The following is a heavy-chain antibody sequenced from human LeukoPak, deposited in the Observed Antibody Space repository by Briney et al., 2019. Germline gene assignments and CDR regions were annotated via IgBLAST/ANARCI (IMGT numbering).Heavy chain of an antibody. CDR3: ARPVPSRLGWFDP. V-gene: IGHV4-39*01. D-gene: IGHD1-1*01. J-gene: IGHJ5*02. Sequence: PSETLSLTCTVSGGSISSSSYYWGWIRQPPGKGLEWIGNIYYSGSTYYSPSLKSRVTISVDTSKNQFSLKLSSVTAADTAVYYCARPVPSRLGWFDPWGQGTLVTVSS. CDR2: IYYSGST. CDR1: GGSISSSSYY.